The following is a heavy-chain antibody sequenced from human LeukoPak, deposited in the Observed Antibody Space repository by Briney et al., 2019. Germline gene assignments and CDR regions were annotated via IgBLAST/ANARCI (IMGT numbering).Heavy chain of an antibody. CDR2: IYYSGST. CDR3: ARHHSGYDYGPLIDY. D-gene: IGHD5-12*01. CDR1: GGSISSSSYY. J-gene: IGHJ4*02. V-gene: IGHV4-39*01. Sequence: SETLSLTCTVSGGSISSSSYYWGWIRQPPGEGLEWIGSIYYSGSTYYNPSLKSRVTISVDTSKNQFSLKLSSVTAADTAVYYCARHHSGYDYGPLIDYWGQGTLVTVSS.